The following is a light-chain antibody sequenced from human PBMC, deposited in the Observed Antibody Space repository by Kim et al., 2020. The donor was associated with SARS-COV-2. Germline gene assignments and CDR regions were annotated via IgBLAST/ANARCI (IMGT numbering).Light chain of an antibody. Sequence: QSALTQPASVSGSPGQSITISCTGTSSDIGDYNYVSWYQQHPGEAPKLMIYDVNKRPSGVSNRFSGSKSGNTASLTISGLQAEDEAHYYCNSYALRSTVLFGGGTQLTVL. V-gene: IGLV2-14*03. J-gene: IGLJ2*01. CDR3: NSYALRSTVL. CDR2: DVN. CDR1: SSDIGDYNY.